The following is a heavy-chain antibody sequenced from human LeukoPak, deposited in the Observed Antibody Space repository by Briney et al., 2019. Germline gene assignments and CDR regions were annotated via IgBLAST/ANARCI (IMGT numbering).Heavy chain of an antibody. D-gene: IGHD6-6*01. Sequence: SVKVSCKASGGTFSSYAISWVRQAPGQGLEWMGRIIPILGIANYAQKFQGRVTITADKSTSTAYMELSSLRSEDTAVYYCARDGGSRAPMPDYWGQGTLVTVSS. V-gene: IGHV1-69*04. CDR2: IIPILGIA. CDR1: GGTFSSYA. J-gene: IGHJ4*02. CDR3: ARDGGSRAPMPDY.